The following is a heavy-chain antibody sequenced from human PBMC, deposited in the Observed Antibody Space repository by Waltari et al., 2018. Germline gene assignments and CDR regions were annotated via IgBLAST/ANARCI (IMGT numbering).Heavy chain of an antibody. V-gene: IGHV4-4*02. CDR1: AASMSPSYW. D-gene: IGHD2-15*01. CDR2: VNGSGGT. J-gene: IGHJ4*02. Sequence: QVQLQESGPGLVKPSGTLSVTCAVSAASMSPSYWWRWVRQPPGKGLEWIGQVNGSGGTNSNPSLERRVTVSIDTSTNQLSLRVTSATAADTAVYFCARDRGRGLFLDSWGQGTLVTVSP. CDR3: ARDRGRGLFLDS.